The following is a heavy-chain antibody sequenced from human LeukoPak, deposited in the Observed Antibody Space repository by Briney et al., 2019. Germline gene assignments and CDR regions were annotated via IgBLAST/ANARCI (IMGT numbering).Heavy chain of an antibody. CDR2: INPNSGGT. J-gene: IGHJ5*02. Sequence: ASVKVSCKASGYTFTGYYMHWVRQAPGQGLEWMGWINPNSGGTNYAQKFQGRVTMTRDTSISTAYMELSRLRSDDTAVYYCARDGGSSSPGWFDPWGQGTRVTVSS. CDR3: ARDGGSSSPGWFDP. V-gene: IGHV1-2*02. D-gene: IGHD6-6*01. CDR1: GYTFTGYY.